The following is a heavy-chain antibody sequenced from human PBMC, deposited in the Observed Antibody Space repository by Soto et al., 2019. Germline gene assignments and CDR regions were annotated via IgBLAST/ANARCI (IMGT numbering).Heavy chain of an antibody. Sequence: ASVKVSCKASGGTFSSYAISWVRQAPGQGLEWMGGIIPIFGTANYAQKFQGRVTITADESTSTAYMELSSLRSEDTAVYYCARTYCSGGSCKGVGAFDIWGQGTMVTVSS. V-gene: IGHV1-69*13. CDR3: ARTYCSGGSCKGVGAFDI. CDR1: GGTFSSYA. CDR2: IIPIFGTA. J-gene: IGHJ3*02. D-gene: IGHD2-15*01.